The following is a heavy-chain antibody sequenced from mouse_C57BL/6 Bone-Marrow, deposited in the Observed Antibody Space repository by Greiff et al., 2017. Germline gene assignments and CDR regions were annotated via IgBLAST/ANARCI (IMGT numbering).Heavy chain of an antibody. Sequence: QVQLQQPGAELVKPGASVKMSCKASGYTFTSYWITWVKQRPGQGLEWIGDIYPTSGRTNYNEKFKSKAILTVDTASNTAYIQLSSLTSEDSAVCYCARSGPLVHSFDYWGQGTTLTVSS. CDR1: GYTFTSYW. CDR3: ARSGPLVHSFDY. CDR2: IYPTSGRT. J-gene: IGHJ2*01. V-gene: IGHV1-55*01. D-gene: IGHD1-1*02.